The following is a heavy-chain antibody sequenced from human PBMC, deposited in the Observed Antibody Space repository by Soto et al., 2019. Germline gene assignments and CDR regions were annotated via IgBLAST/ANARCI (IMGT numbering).Heavy chain of an antibody. V-gene: IGHV1-18*01. CDR2: ISAYNGNT. CDR1: GYTFTSYG. CDR3: ASGQLVHYYYYGMDV. J-gene: IGHJ6*02. D-gene: IGHD6-13*01. Sequence: QVQLVQSGAEVKKPGASVKVSCKASGYTFTSYGISWVRQAPGQGLEWMGWISAYNGNTNYAQKLQGRVTMTTDTATSTAYMELRSLRSDATAVYYCASGQLVHYYYYGMDVWGQGTTVTVS.